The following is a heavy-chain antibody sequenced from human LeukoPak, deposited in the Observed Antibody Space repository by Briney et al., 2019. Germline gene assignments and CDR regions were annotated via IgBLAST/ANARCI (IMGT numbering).Heavy chain of an antibody. D-gene: IGHD2-21*02. V-gene: IGHV4-30-4*02. CDR1: GGSISSGDYY. Sequence: SETLSLTCTVSGGSISSGDYYWSWIRQPPGKGLEWIGYIYYSGSTYYNPSLKSRVTISVDTSKNQFSLKLSSVTAADTAVYYCARGLGLRVVTTRPYWYFDLWGRGTLVTVSS. CDR3: ARGLGLRVVTTRPYWYFDL. CDR2: IYYSGST. J-gene: IGHJ2*01.